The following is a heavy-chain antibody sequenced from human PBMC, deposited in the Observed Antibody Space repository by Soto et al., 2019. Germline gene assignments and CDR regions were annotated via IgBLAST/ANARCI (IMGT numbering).Heavy chain of an antibody. J-gene: IGHJ4*02. Sequence: GGSLRLSCAASGFTFSSYAMSWVRQAPGKGLEWVSAISGSGGSTYYADSVKGRFTISRDNSKNTLYLQMNSLRAEDTAVYYCSPPPFGVVRAYRGQRTLVTVSS. V-gene: IGHV3-23*01. D-gene: IGHD3-3*01. CDR1: GFTFSSYA. CDR2: ISGSGGST. CDR3: SPPPFGVVRAY.